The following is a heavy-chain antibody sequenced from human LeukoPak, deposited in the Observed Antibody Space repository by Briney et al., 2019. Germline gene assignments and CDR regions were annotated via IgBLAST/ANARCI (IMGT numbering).Heavy chain of an antibody. V-gene: IGHV3-11*04. CDR1: GFTFSDYY. CDR3: AKTLPLPPHIVVVPAAERTFDY. Sequence: PGGSLRLSCAASGFTFSDYYMTWIRQAPGKGLEWVSYISSSGSSIYYADSVKGRFTISRDNAKNSLFLQMNSLRAEDTAVYYCAKTLPLPPHIVVVPAAERTFDYWGQGTLVTVSS. D-gene: IGHD2-2*01. CDR2: ISSSGSSI. J-gene: IGHJ4*02.